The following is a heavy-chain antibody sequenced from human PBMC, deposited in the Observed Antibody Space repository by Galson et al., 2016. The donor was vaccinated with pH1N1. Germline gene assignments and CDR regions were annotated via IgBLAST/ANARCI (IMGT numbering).Heavy chain of an antibody. CDR2: ISGSGGRK. CDR3: AKGGYGDYGLDVFDI. D-gene: IGHD4-17*01. V-gene: IGHV3-23*01. Sequence: SLRLSCAASGSNSDYNMNWVRLAPGKGLEWVSSISGSGGRKHYADSVQGRFIISKDNSKNTLYLQMNSLRAGDTALYFCAKGGYGDYGLDVFDIWGQGTWSSSLQ. CDR1: GSNSDYN. J-gene: IGHJ3*02.